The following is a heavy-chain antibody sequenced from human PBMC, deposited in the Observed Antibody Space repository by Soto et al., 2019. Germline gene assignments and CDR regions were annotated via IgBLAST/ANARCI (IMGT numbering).Heavy chain of an antibody. Sequence: PGGSLRLSCAASGFTFSTYAMAWSLQAPGKGLEWVSGISDNGGRTYYAASVKGRFTISRDNSKNALYLQMNSLRPEDTAIYYCAKDHHTTIPVAAEYWGQATLVTVSS. D-gene: IGHD6-19*01. J-gene: IGHJ4*02. CDR3: AKDHHTTIPVAAEY. CDR1: GFTFSTYA. CDR2: ISDNGGRT. V-gene: IGHV3-23*01.